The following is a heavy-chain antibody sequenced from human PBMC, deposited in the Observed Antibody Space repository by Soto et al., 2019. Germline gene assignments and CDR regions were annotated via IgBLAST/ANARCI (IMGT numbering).Heavy chain of an antibody. CDR1: GGTFSSYA. D-gene: IGHD4-17*01. V-gene: IGHV1-69*13. J-gene: IGHJ6*02. CDR2: IIPIFGTA. CDR3: AGIGGSITVTTHFEYGMDV. Sequence: SSVKVSCKASGGTFSSYAISWVRQAPGQGLEWMGGIIPIFGTANYAQKFQGRVTITADESTSTAYMELSSLRSEDTAVYYCAGIGGSITVTTHFEYGMDVWGQGTTATVSS.